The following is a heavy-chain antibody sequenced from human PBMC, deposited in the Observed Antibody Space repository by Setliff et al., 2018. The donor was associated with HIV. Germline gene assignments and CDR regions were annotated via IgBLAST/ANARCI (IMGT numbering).Heavy chain of an antibody. D-gene: IGHD1-1*01. CDR1: GFTFSSYS. V-gene: IGHV3-21*01. J-gene: IGHJ4*02. CDR2: ISSSSSYI. CDR3: AKELERRGVVKNPTGGFDY. Sequence: KPGGSLRLSCAASGFTFSSYSMNWVRQAPGKGLEWVSSISSSSSYIYYADSVKGRFTISRDNAKNSLYLQMNSLRAEDTAVYYCAKELERRGVVKNPTGGFDYWGQGTLVTVSS.